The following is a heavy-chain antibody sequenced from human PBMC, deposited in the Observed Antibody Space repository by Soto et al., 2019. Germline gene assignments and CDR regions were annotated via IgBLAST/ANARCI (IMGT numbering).Heavy chain of an antibody. D-gene: IGHD3-16*02. V-gene: IGHV3-23*01. CDR3: AGDYDYIWGSYRSFDY. CDR2: ISGSGGST. Sequence: GGSLRLSCAASGFTFSSYAMSWVRQAPWKGLEWVSAISGSGGSTYYADSVKGRFTISRDNSKNTLYLQMNSLRAEDTAVYYCAGDYDYIWGSYRSFDYWGQGTLVTVSS. CDR1: GFTFSSYA. J-gene: IGHJ4*02.